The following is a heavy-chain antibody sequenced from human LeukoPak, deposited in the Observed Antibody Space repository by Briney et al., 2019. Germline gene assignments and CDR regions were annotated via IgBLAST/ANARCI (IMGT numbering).Heavy chain of an antibody. D-gene: IGHD2-15*01. CDR1: GYSFTSYW. Sequence: GESLKISCKGSGYSFTSYWIGWVRQMPGKGLEWMGIIYPGDSDTRYSPSFQGQVTISADKSISTAYLQWSSLKASDTAMYYCARSNGYCSGGSCYQDYWGQGTLVTVSS. V-gene: IGHV5-51*01. CDR3: ARSNGYCSGGSCYQDY. CDR2: IYPGDSDT. J-gene: IGHJ4*02.